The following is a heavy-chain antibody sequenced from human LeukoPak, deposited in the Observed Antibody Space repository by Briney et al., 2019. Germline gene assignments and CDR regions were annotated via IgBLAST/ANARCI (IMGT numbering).Heavy chain of an antibody. Sequence: GGSLRLSCAASGITLSSNYMSWVRQAPGKGLEWVSALYGGGSTFYADSVRGRVTISRDNSKNMMYLQMNSLRAEDTAIYYCARDSLPMAVTGPFDHWGQGALVTVSS. J-gene: IGHJ4*02. V-gene: IGHV3-53*01. CDR3: ARDSLPMAVTGPFDH. CDR1: GITLSSNY. D-gene: IGHD6-19*01. CDR2: LYGGGST.